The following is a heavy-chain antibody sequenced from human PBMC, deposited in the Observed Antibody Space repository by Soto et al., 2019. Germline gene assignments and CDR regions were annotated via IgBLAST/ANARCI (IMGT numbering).Heavy chain of an antibody. J-gene: IGHJ1*01. V-gene: IGHV3-23*01. D-gene: IGHD6-19*01. CDR2: ISGSGGST. Sequence: PGXSLELACAACGCTFISYAVSWVLQAPGKGLEWVSAISGSGGSTYYADSVKGRFTISRDNSKNTLYLQMNSLRAEHTAVYYCAKARYSSGWNAEYFQHWGQGTLVTVSS. CDR3: AKARYSSGWNAEYFQH. CDR1: GCTFISYA.